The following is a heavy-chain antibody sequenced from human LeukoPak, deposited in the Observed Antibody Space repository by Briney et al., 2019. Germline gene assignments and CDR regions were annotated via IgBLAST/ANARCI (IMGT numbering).Heavy chain of an antibody. J-gene: IGHJ4*02. CDR3: ARMIAARTHIDY. CDR1: GFTFSSYS. V-gene: IGHV3-21*01. D-gene: IGHD6-6*01. CDR2: ISSSSSYI. Sequence: GGSLRLSCAASGFTFSSYSMNWVRQAQGKGLEWVSSISSSSSYIYYADSVKGRFTISRDNAKNSLYLQMNSLRAEDTAVYYCARMIAARTHIDYWGQGTLVTVSS.